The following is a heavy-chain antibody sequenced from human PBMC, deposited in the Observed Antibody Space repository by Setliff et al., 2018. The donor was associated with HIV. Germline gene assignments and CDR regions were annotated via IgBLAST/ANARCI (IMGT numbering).Heavy chain of an antibody. CDR1: GFTFSSYA. J-gene: IGHJ3*02. D-gene: IGHD3-22*01. Sequence: RLSCAASGFTFSSYAMSWVRQAPGKGLEWVSAISGSGSTIYYADSVKGRFTISRDNAKNSLYLQMNSLRAEDTAVYYCARDPDYYDSSGPDDAFDIWGQGTMVTVSS. CDR3: ARDPDYYDSSGPDDAFDI. V-gene: IGHV3-48*04. CDR2: ISGSGSTI.